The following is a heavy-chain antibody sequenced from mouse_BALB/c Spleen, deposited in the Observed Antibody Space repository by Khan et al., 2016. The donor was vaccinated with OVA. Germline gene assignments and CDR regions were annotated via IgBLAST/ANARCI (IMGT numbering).Heavy chain of an antibody. D-gene: IGHD1-1*01. J-gene: IGHJ3*01. CDR1: GFTFSTYG. CDR3: ARLAYYYDSEGFAY. V-gene: IGHV5-6*01. Sequence: QLVESGGDLVKPGGSLKLSCAASGFTFSTYGMSWVRQTPDKRLEWVATVNTGGSYTYYPDSVKGRFTISRDNAKNTLYLQMSSLKSEDTAMFYCARLAYYYDSEGFAYWGQGTLVTVSA. CDR2: VNTGGSYT.